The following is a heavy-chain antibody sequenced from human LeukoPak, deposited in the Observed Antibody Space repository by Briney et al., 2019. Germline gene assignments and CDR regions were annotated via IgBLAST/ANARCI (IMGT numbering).Heavy chain of an antibody. Sequence: ASVKVSCKASGYTFTDYYMHWVRQAPGQGFEWMGWINPNDGDTNYAQKFQGRVTMTRDTSISTAHMEVSRLRSEDTAVYYCARRGVPAARSYFDYWGQGTLVTVSS. V-gene: IGHV1-2*02. J-gene: IGHJ4*02. CDR1: GYTFTDYY. CDR2: INPNDGDT. CDR3: ARRGVPAARSYFDY. D-gene: IGHD2-2*01.